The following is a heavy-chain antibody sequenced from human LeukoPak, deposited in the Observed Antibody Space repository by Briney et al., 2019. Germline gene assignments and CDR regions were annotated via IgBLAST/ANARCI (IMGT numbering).Heavy chain of an antibody. CDR3: ARVPSIHTGGSPNWIDP. J-gene: IGHJ5*02. D-gene: IGHD2-8*02. CDR2: IKPDGSEK. V-gene: IGHV3-7*04. CDR1: GFTFSTYW. Sequence: GGSLRLSCAASGFTFSTYWMSWVRQAPGKGLEWVASIKPDGSEKYYVPSVRGRFAISRDNVKNSLSLQMNSVSVEDTAVYYCARVPSIHTGGSPNWIDPWGQGTLVTVSS.